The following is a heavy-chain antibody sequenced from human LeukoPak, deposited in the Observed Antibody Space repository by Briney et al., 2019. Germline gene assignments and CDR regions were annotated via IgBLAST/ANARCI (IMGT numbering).Heavy chain of an antibody. J-gene: IGHJ4*02. Sequence: GGSLRLSCAASGFTFDDYAMHWVRQAPGKGPEWVSGISWNSGSIGYADSVKGRFTISRDNSKNTLYLQMNSLRAEDTAVYYCAKDAGIRAVADYWGQGTLVTVSS. CDR2: ISWNSGSI. V-gene: IGHV3-9*01. CDR1: GFTFDDYA. CDR3: AKDAGIRAVADY. D-gene: IGHD6-19*01.